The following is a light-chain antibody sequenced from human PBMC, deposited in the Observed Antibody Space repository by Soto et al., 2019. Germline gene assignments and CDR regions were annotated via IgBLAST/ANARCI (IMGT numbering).Light chain of an antibody. V-gene: IGKV3D-15*01. CDR3: QQYNNWART. CDR2: AAS. J-gene: IGKJ4*02. Sequence: EIVMTQSPAPLSLSPVEIATLSSRASQSVSSYLAWYQQKPGQAPQLLIYAASNLATGIPARFSGSGSGTEFTLTISSLQSEDFAVYYCQQYNNWARTFGRGTKVDI. CDR1: QSVSSY.